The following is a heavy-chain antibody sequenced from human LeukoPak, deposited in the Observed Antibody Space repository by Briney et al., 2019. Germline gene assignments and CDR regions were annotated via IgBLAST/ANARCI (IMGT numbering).Heavy chain of an antibody. V-gene: IGHV4-4*07. CDR3: ARDYFDAFDI. Sequence: SETLSLTCTVSGGSISSYYWSWIRQPAGKGLEWIGRIYISGSTNYNPPLKSRVTMSVDTSKNHFSLKLSSVTATDTAVYYCARDYFDAFDIWGQGTMVTVSS. J-gene: IGHJ3*02. CDR1: GGSISSYY. D-gene: IGHD2/OR15-2a*01. CDR2: IYISGST.